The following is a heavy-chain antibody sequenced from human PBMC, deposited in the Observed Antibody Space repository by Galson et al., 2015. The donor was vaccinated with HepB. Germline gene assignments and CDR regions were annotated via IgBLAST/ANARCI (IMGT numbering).Heavy chain of an antibody. D-gene: IGHD3-16*02. CDR3: ARALMITFGGVIVMTPLDYYMDV. Sequence: SVKVSCKASGYTFTSYGISWVRQAPGQGLEWMGWISAYNGNTNYAQKLQGRVTMTTDTFTSTAYMELRSLRSDDTAVYYCARALMITFGGVIVMTPLDYYMDVWGKGTTVTVSS. CDR2: ISAYNGNT. CDR1: GYTFTSYG. J-gene: IGHJ6*03. V-gene: IGHV1-18*01.